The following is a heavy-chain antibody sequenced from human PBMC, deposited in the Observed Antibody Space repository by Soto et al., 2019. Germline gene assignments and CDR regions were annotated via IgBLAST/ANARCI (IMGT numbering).Heavy chain of an antibody. CDR1: GFTFSDYY. D-gene: IGHD3-10*01. J-gene: IGHJ5*02. V-gene: IGHV3-11*06. CDR3: AIFNTGSFQHNWFDP. CDR2: ISSSSSYT. Sequence: QVQLVESGGGLVKPGGSLRLSCAASGFTFSDYYMSWIRQAPGKGLEWVSYISSSSSYTNYADSVKGRFTISRDNAKNSLYLEMNSLRAEDTAVYNRAIFNTGSFQHNWFDPWGQGTLVTVSS.